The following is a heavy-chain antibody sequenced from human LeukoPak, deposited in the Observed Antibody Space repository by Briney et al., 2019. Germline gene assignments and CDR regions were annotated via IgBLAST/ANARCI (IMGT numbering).Heavy chain of an antibody. D-gene: IGHD6-19*01. Sequence: AGGSLRLSCVASGFTFSSSAMHWVRQAPGKGLEWVAVISVFDSHKYYADSVKGRFTLSRDNSKNTLYLQLNSLTTEDTAVYYCAKDQGIGFSDFDNWGQGTLVTVYS. CDR2: ISVFDSHK. CDR3: AKDQGIGFSDFDN. CDR1: GFTFSSSA. J-gene: IGHJ4*02. V-gene: IGHV3-30*18.